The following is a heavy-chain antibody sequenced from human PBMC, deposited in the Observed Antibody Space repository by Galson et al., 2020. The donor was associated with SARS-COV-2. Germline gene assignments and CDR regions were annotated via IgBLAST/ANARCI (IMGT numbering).Heavy chain of an antibody. CDR2: ISYDGSNK. CDR3: AKAGEMATIGY. CDR1: GFTFSSYG. Sequence: GESLKISCAASGFTFSSYGMHWVRQAPGKGLEWVAVISYDGSNKYYADSVKGRFTISRDNSKNTLYLQMNSLRAEDTAVYYCAKAGEMATIGYWGQGTLVTVSS. D-gene: IGHD5-12*01. J-gene: IGHJ4*02. V-gene: IGHV3-30*18.